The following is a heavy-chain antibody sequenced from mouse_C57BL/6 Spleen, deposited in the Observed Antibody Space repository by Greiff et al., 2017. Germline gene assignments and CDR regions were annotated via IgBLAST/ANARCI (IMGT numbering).Heavy chain of an antibody. CDR3: ARYDYGSSWYFDV. CDR1: GYAFSSSW. J-gene: IGHJ1*03. CDR2: IYPGDGDT. Sequence: VMLVESGPELVKPGASVKISCKASGYAFSSSWMNWVKQRPGKGLEWIGRIYPGDGDTNYNGKFKGKATLTADTSSSTAYMQLSSLTSEDSAVYFCARYDYGSSWYFDVWGTGTTGTVSS. D-gene: IGHD1-1*01. V-gene: IGHV1-82*01.